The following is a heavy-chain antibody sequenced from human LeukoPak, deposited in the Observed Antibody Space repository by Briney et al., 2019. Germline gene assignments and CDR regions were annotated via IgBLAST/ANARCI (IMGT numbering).Heavy chain of an antibody. J-gene: IGHJ4*02. D-gene: IGHD4-17*01. CDR1: GFTFSSYA. CDR2: ISYDGNNK. CDR3: ATLPT. V-gene: IGHV3-30-3*01. Sequence: PGRSLRLSCAASGFTFSSYAMHWVRQAPGKGLEWVAVISYDGNNKYYADSVKGRFTISRDNSKNTLYLQMNRLRAEDTALYYCATLPTWGQGTLVTVSS.